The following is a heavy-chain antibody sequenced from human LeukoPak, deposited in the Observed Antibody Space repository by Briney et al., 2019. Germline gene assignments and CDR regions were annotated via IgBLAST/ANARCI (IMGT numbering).Heavy chain of an antibody. CDR2: INHSGST. V-gene: IGHV4-34*01. J-gene: IGHJ5*02. CDR3: ARGRFDP. Sequence: SETLSLTCAVYGGSFSGYYWSWIRQPPGKGLEWIGEINHSGSTNYNPSLKSRVTISVDTSKNQFSLKLSPVTAADTAVYYCARGRFDPWGQGTLVTVSS. CDR1: GGSFSGYY.